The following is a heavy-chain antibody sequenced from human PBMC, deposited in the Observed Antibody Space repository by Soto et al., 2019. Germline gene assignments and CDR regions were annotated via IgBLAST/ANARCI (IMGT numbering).Heavy chain of an antibody. CDR2: IYYSGRT. Sequence: QVQLQESGPGLVKPSETLSLTCSISGGSISDYQWNWIRQPPGKGLEWIGYIYYSGRTNYTPSLKTRLTISLDTSTRQFSLRLRSVTAADTAVYYCARMRGLGEISPYLDYWGLGALVTVSS. CDR3: ARMRGLGEISPYLDY. V-gene: IGHV4-59*01. J-gene: IGHJ4*02. D-gene: IGHD3-16*01. CDR1: GGSISDYQ.